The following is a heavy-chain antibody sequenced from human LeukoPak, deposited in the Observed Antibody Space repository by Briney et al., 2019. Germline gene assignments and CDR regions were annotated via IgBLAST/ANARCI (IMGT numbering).Heavy chain of an antibody. CDR1: GGTFSSYA. Sequence: GSSVKVSCKASGGTFSSYAISWVRQAPGHGLECMGGIIPIFGTANYAQKFQGRVTITTDESTSTAYMELSSLRSEDTAVYYCARGAPGIVGATEHTPSFDYWGQGTLDTVSS. CDR3: ARGAPGIVGATEHTPSFDY. V-gene: IGHV1-69*05. CDR2: IIPIFGTA. J-gene: IGHJ4*02. D-gene: IGHD1-26*01.